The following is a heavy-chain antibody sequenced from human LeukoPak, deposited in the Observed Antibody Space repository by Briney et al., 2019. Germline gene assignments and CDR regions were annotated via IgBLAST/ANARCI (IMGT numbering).Heavy chain of an antibody. V-gene: IGHV4-39*07. CDR1: GGSISSSSYY. Sequence: SETLSLTCTVSGGSISSSSYYWGWIRQPLGKGLEWIGSIYYSGSTYYNPSLKSRVTISVDTSKNQFSLKLSSVTAADTAVYYCARDLVSEGFDDYYDSINPNYYYYMDVWGKGTTVTISS. CDR2: IYYSGST. J-gene: IGHJ6*03. CDR3: ARDLVSEGFDDYYDSINPNYYYYMDV. D-gene: IGHD3-22*01.